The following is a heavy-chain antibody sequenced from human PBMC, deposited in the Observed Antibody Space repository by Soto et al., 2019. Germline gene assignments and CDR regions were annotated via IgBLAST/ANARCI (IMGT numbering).Heavy chain of an antibody. J-gene: IGHJ4*02. D-gene: IGHD5-18*01. CDR1: GYTLTELS. CDR3: ARVFRAMVTYAYFDY. CDR2: FDPKDGAT. Sequence: ASVKVSCKVSGYTLTELSMHWVRQAPGKGLEWMGGFDPKDGATIYAQKFQGRVTMTADTSTSTAYMELSSLRSEDTAVYYCARVFRAMVTYAYFDYWGQGTLVTVSS. V-gene: IGHV1-24*01.